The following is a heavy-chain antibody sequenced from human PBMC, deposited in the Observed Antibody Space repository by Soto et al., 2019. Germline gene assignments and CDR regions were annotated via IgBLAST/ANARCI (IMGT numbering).Heavy chain of an antibody. V-gene: IGHV1-69*01. Sequence: QVQLVQSGAEVKKPGSSVKVSCKASGGTFSSYAISWVRQAPGQGLEWMGGIIPIFGTATYAQKFQGRVTITEDESTITAYMELSSLRSEDTAVYYCARDYGGSSWDVWFDPWGQGTLVTGSS. CDR2: IIPIFGTA. D-gene: IGHD6-13*01. J-gene: IGHJ5*02. CDR3: ARDYGGSSWDVWFDP. CDR1: GGTFSSYA.